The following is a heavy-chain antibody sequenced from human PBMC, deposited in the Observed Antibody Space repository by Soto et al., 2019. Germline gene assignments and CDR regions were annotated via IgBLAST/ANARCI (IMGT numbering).Heavy chain of an antibody. CDR1: GYTFTGYY. CDR3: ASKRLGYYYMDV. J-gene: IGHJ6*03. V-gene: IGHV1-2*04. Sequence: QVQLVQSGAEMKKPGASVKVSCKASGYTFTGYYMHWVRQAPGQGLEWMGWINPNSGDTNYAQKFQGWVTMTRDTSISTAYMELSRLRSDDTAAFYCASKRLGYYYMDVWGKGTTVTVSS. CDR2: INPNSGDT.